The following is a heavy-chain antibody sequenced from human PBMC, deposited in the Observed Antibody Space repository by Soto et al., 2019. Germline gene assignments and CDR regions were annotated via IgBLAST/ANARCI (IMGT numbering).Heavy chain of an antibody. CDR1: GDSLSSGGHY. Sequence: SETLSLTCTVSGDSLSSGGHYWSWIRQHPGKGLEWIGHIYDSVNTYYSPSLRSRVTISADMSKNQFSLNLRSVTAADTAVYYCARVDHRGYFAILTDYWGQGTMVTVYS. D-gene: IGHD3-9*01. J-gene: IGHJ4*02. CDR3: ARVDHRGYFAILTDY. CDR2: IYDSVNT. V-gene: IGHV4-31*03.